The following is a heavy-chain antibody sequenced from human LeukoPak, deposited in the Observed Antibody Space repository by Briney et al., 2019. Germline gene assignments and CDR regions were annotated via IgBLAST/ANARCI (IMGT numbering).Heavy chain of an antibody. V-gene: IGHV3-23*01. CDR1: GFTFSGYA. Sequence: PGGSLRLSCEGSGFTFSGYAMSWVRQAPGKGLQWVSTISGSGYNTYYADSVKGRFTISRDNSKNTLYLQMNSLRVEDTAVYYCARDRGCSAGSCRYKWFDPWGQGTLVTVSS. J-gene: IGHJ5*02. D-gene: IGHD2-15*01. CDR2: ISGSGYNT. CDR3: ARDRGCSAGSCRYKWFDP.